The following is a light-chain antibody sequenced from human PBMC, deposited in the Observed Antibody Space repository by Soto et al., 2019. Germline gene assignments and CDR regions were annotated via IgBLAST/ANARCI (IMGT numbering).Light chain of an antibody. J-gene: IGKJ2*01. CDR2: DAS. CDR3: QQSYSAPYT. CDR1: QSIGTY. V-gene: IGKV1-39*01. Sequence: DIQMTQSPSSLSASVGDRIIITCRASQSIGTYLNWYQQTPGKAPKLLIYDASTLQSGVPSRFSGRGSGTDLTLTINSLQPEDFATYFCQQSYSAPYTFGQGTKVEIK.